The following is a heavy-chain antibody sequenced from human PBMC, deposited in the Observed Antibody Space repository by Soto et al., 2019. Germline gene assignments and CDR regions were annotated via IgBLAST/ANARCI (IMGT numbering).Heavy chain of an antibody. Sequence: QVQLVESGGGVVQPGRSLRLSCAASGFTFSSYGMHWVRQAPGKGLEWVAVISYDGSNKYYADSVKGRFTISRDNSKHPLYLQLHSLRAEYKAVYYCAKDATNVLLWFGASSAYCMDVWGQGTTVTASS. CDR3: AKDATNVLLWFGASSAYCMDV. CDR2: ISYDGSNK. D-gene: IGHD3-10*01. J-gene: IGHJ6*02. V-gene: IGHV3-30*18. CDR1: GFTFSSYG.